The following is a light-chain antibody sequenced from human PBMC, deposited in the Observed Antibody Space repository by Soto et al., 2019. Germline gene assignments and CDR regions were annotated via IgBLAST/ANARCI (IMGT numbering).Light chain of an antibody. CDR3: SSYTSSSTHNYV. Sequence: QSALTQPASVSGSPGQSTTFSCTGTRSDVGGYNYVSWYQKHPGKAPKLMIYDVSNRPSGVSNRFSGSKSGNTASLTISGLQAEDEADYYCSSYTSSSTHNYVFGTGTKLTVL. CDR1: RSDVGGYNY. CDR2: DVS. V-gene: IGLV2-14*01. J-gene: IGLJ1*01.